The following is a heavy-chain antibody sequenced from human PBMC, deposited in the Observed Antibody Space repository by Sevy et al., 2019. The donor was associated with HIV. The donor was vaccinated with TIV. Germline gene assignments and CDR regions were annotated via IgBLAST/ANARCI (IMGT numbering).Heavy chain of an antibody. Sequence: GGSLRLSCVTSGFSFSSYSMIWVRQAPGKGLEWVSYISSSSGTISYADSVKGRLTISRDNAKNSLFLQMNSLRAEDTAVYYCARDDHWAFDYWGQGALVTVSS. D-gene: IGHD7-27*01. V-gene: IGHV3-48*01. J-gene: IGHJ4*02. CDR2: ISSSSGTI. CDR3: ARDDHWAFDY. CDR1: GFSFSSYS.